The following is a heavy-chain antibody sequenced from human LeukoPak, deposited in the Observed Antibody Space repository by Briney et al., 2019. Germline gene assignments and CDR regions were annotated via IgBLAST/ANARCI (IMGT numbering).Heavy chain of an antibody. Sequence: SETLSLTCSVSGASMHNHYWSWIRQPPGKALEWIGYVSDSETTHYNPSLKSRVSMSVDTSKNEFSLKLSSVTAADTAVYYCARGGEDYDSSGYLTHYFDYWGQGTLVTVSS. CDR2: VSDSETT. J-gene: IGHJ4*02. CDR1: GASMHNHY. D-gene: IGHD3-22*01. V-gene: IGHV4-59*11. CDR3: ARGGEDYDSSGYLTHYFDY.